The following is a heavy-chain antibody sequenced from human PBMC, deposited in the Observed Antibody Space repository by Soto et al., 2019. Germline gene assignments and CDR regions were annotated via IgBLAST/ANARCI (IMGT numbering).Heavy chain of an antibody. CDR1: GGSQA. V-gene: IGHV1-69*06. D-gene: IGHD5-18*01. Sequence: QVQLVQSGAEVKKPGSSVKVSCKTSGGSQATSWVRQAPGHGPEWLGGIIGVFPTTNKAEKFEGRVTITADKSTGTAYMELSSLTSVDTAVYYCATVGPPLSGAFTYGYEGPFDYWDQGILVIVSS. J-gene: IGHJ4*02. CDR3: ATVGPPLSGAFTYGYEGPFDY. CDR2: IIGVFPTT.